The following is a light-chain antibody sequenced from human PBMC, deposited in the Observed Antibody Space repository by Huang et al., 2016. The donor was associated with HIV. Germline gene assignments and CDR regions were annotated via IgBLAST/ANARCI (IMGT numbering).Light chain of an antibody. V-gene: IGKV3-15*01. J-gene: IGKJ2*01. CDR3: QQYHNWPYT. Sequence: EIIMTQSPATLSLSPGEGASLSCRANQSVATNLAWYLHRPGQSSRILIFGASTRASGLPGRFSGSGSGTQFTRTVSGLQSEDFAVYYCQQYHNWPYTFGQGTKLEI. CDR2: GAS. CDR1: QSVATN.